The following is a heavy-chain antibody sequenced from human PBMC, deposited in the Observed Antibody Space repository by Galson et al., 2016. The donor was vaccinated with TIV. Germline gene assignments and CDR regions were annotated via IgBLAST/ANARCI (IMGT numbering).Heavy chain of an antibody. Sequence: SLRLSCAASGFTFSSYIINWVRQAPGQGLEWVSYISSSGSNIYYADSVKGRFTISRDNAKDSLYLQMNSLRDEDTAVYYCARLSAGYYGFDYWGQGTLVTVSS. J-gene: IGHJ4*02. V-gene: IGHV3-48*02. CDR2: ISSSGSNI. CDR3: ARLSAGYYGFDY. D-gene: IGHD3-22*01. CDR1: GFTFSSYI.